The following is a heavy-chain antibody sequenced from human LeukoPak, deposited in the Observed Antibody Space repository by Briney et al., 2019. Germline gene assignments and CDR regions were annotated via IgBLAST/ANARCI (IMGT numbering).Heavy chain of an antibody. CDR2: IYYGGST. J-gene: IGHJ4*02. Sequence: SETLSLTCTVSGGSISSYYWSWIRQPPGKGLEWIGYIYYGGSTNYNPSLKSRVTISVDTSKNQFSLKLSSVTAADTAVYYCARSPTYGGAFDYWGQGTLVTVSS. CDR1: GGSISSYY. CDR3: ARSPTYGGAFDY. V-gene: IGHV4-59*08. D-gene: IGHD4-23*01.